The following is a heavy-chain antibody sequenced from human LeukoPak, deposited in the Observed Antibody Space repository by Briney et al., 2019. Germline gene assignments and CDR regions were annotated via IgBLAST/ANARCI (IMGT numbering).Heavy chain of an antibody. CDR3: ARHGAWGYDFWSGYLDY. Sequence: PSETLSLTCTVSGGSISSSSYYWGWIRQPPGKGLEWIGSIYYSGSTYYNPSLKSRVTISVDTSKNQFSLKLSSVTAADTAVYYCARHGAWGYDFWSGYLDYWGQGTLVTVSS. CDR1: GGSISSSSYY. D-gene: IGHD3-3*01. CDR2: IYYSGST. J-gene: IGHJ4*02. V-gene: IGHV4-39*01.